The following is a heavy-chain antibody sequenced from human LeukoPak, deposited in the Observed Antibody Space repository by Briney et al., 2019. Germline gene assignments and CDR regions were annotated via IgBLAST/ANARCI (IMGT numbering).Heavy chain of an antibody. V-gene: IGHV3-23*01. J-gene: IGHJ4*02. CDR2: ISGSGGST. CDR1: GFTFSSYA. D-gene: IGHD6-13*01. CDR3: AKESQQLPRLYYFDY. Sequence: GGSQRLSCAASGFTFSSYAMSWVRQAPGKGLEWVSAISGSGGSTYYADSVKGRFTISRDNSKNTLYLQMNSLRAEDTAVYYCAKESQQLPRLYYFDYWGQGTLVTVSS.